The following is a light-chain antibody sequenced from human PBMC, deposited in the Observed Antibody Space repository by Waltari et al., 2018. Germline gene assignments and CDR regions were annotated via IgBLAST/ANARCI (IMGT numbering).Light chain of an antibody. CDR2: DVS. CDR1: QSLLESDGKTY. Sequence: ETVMTQTPVSLSVTPGQPASMSGKSIQSLLESDGKTYLHWYLQKPGQSPQLLIYDVSSRFSGVPDRFSGSGSGTDFTLRISRVEAEDVGVYYCMQGIHLPLTFGGGTKVEMK. J-gene: IGKJ4*01. CDR3: MQGIHLPLT. V-gene: IGKV2-29*02.